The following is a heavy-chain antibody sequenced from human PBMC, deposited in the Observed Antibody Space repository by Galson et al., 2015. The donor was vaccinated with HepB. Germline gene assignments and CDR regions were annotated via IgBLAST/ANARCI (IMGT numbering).Heavy chain of an antibody. J-gene: IGHJ4*02. D-gene: IGHD3-16*01. V-gene: IGHV6-1*01. Sequence: CAISGDSVSSNSATRIWVRQSPSRGLEWLGRTYYRSKWYNDYAVSVKGRITFNPDTSKNQFSLQLNSVTPEDTAVYFCARGGRFSFDYWGQGTLVTVSS. CDR2: TYYRSKWYN. CDR1: GDSVSSNSAT. CDR3: ARGGRFSFDY.